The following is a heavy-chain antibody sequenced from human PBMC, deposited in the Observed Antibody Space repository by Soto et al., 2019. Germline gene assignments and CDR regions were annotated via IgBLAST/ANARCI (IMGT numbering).Heavy chain of an antibody. J-gene: IGHJ3*02. CDR1: GYTFTSYG. CDR3: ARGDYYDSSGPNAFDI. CDR2: ISAHNGNT. V-gene: IGHV1-18*01. Sequence: ASVKVSCKASGYTFTSYGISWVRQAPGQGLEWMGWISAHNGNTNYAQKLQGRVTMTTDTSTSTAYMELRSLRSDDTAVYYCARGDYYDSSGPNAFDIWGQGTMVTVSS. D-gene: IGHD3-22*01.